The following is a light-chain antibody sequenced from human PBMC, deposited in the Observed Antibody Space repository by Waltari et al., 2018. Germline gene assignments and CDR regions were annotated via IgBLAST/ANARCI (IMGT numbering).Light chain of an antibody. Sequence: DIQMTQSPSSLSASLGARVPITCRASQAIGDHLAWFQQKAGKVPNILIYAASTLHSGVPSRFSGGRSGTEFTLIISSLLPEDVATYYCQNYNSAPYTFGQGTKV. CDR3: QNYNSAPYT. CDR2: AAS. V-gene: IGKV1-27*01. CDR1: QAIGDH. J-gene: IGKJ2*01.